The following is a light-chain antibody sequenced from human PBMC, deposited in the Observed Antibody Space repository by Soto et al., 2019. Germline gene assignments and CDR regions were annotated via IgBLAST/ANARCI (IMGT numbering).Light chain of an antibody. CDR1: QGISSY. Sequence: AIPITQTPPSLSPSPGDTVTITCRASQGISSYLAWYQQKPGKAPKLLIYDASILESGVPSRFSGSVSGTDFTLTISSLQPEDFATYYCQQTYSTSATFGQGTKVDIK. V-gene: IGKV1-8*01. CDR3: QQTYSTSAT. J-gene: IGKJ1*01. CDR2: DAS.